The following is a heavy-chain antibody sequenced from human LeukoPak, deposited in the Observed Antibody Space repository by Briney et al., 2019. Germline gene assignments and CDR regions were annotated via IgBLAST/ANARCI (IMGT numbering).Heavy chain of an antibody. Sequence: GGSLRLSCAASGFTFSTYSMNWVRQAPGRGLEWVSYIYSGSSIYYVDSVKGRFTISRDNAKNSLYLQMNSLRAEDTAVYYCARKSYYGDYVDYWGLGTLVTVSS. CDR3: ARKSYYGDYVDY. CDR2: IYSGSSI. V-gene: IGHV3-48*01. CDR1: GFTFSTYS. J-gene: IGHJ4*02. D-gene: IGHD4-17*01.